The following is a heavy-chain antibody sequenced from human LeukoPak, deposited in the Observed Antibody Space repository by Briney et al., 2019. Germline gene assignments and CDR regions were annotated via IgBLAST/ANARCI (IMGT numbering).Heavy chain of an antibody. CDR2: IDPPSGTP. V-gene: IGHV1-2*02. J-gene: IGHJ4*02. Sequence: ASVKVSCKASGYSFTGYGVSWVRQAPGQGLEWMGWIDPPSGTPHYAQKFQDAVTLTRDTSIGTAYMEVHRLQPDDTAVYYCARSGFSTGFYLDFWGQGTLISVSS. CDR3: ARSGFSTGFYLDF. D-gene: IGHD6-19*01. CDR1: GYSFTGYG.